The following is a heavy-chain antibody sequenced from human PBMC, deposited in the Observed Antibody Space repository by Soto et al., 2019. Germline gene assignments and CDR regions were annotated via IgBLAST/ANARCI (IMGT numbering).Heavy chain of an antibody. V-gene: IGHV3-23*01. J-gene: IGHJ6*02. D-gene: IGHD3-22*01. CDR2: ISGSGGST. Sequence: GGSLRLSCAASGFTFSSYAMSWVRQAPGKGLEWVSAISGSGGSTYYADSVKGRFTISRDNSKNTLYLQMNSLRAEDTAVYYCAKDLYYYDSSGLVDVWGQGTTVTVSS. CDR3: AKDLYYYDSSGLVDV. CDR1: GFTFSSYA.